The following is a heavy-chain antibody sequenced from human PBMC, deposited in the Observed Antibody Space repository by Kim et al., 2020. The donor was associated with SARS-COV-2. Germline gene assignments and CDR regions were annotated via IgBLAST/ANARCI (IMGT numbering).Heavy chain of an antibody. D-gene: IGHD3-10*01. J-gene: IGHJ6*02. CDR3: ARVGVDYYYGSGSYYNGYYYYYGMDV. V-gene: IGHV3-7*01. CDR2: IKQDGSEK. Sequence: GGSLRLSCAASGFTFSSYWMSWVRQAPGKGLEWVANIKQDGSEKYYVDSVKGRITISRDNAKNSLYLQMNSLRAEDTAVYYCARVGVDYYYGSGSYYNGYYYYYGMDVWGQGTTVTVSS. CDR1: GFTFSSYW.